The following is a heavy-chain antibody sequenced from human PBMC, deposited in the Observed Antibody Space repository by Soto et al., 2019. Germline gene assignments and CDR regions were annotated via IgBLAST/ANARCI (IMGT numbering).Heavy chain of an antibody. Sequence: QVQLVESGGSVVQPGRSLRLSCAASGFTFNIYAMHWVRQAPGKGLEWLAVISYDGSNRNYADSVKGRFTISRDNSKYTVYLQMNSLTTEDTALYYCVRGLAAGSGVYGKQFDPWGQGTLVTVSS. CDR2: ISYDGSNR. CDR3: VRGLAAGSGVYGKQFDP. V-gene: IGHV3-30-3*01. J-gene: IGHJ5*02. CDR1: GFTFNIYA. D-gene: IGHD3-10*01.